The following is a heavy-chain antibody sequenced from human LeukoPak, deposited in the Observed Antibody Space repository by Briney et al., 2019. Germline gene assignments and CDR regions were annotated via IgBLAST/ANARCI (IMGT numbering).Heavy chain of an antibody. CDR3: VKNLLGSEAYSWYFDL. J-gene: IGHJ2*01. Sequence: GGSLRLSCSASGYTFSSDGMNWVRQAPGKGLEWISSISASGGGTVYADSVKGRVTISRDNSKNTLYLQMNSLRAEVKSVNSCVKNLLGSEAYSWYFDLWGRGTLVTVSS. CDR2: ISASGGGT. V-gene: IGHV3-23*01. CDR1: GYTFSSDG. D-gene: IGHD2-21*01.